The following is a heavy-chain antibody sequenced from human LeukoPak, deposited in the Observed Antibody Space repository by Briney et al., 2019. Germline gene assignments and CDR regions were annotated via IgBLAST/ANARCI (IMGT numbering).Heavy chain of an antibody. D-gene: IGHD3-3*01. CDR1: GGSISSGGYY. CDR3: ARDPVEYYDFWSGSSPHYAFDI. CDR2: IYYSGST. Sequence: PSQTLSLTCTVSGGSISSGGYYWSWIRQHPGNGLEWIGYIYYSGSTYYNPSLKSRVTISVDTSKNQFSLKLSSVTAADTAVYYCARDPVEYYDFWSGSSPHYAFDIWGQGTMVTVSS. J-gene: IGHJ3*02. V-gene: IGHV4-31*03.